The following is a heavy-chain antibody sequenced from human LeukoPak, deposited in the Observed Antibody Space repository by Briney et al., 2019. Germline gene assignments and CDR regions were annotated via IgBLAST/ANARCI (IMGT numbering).Heavy chain of an antibody. CDR3: ARDHSSSSQLFDY. V-gene: IGHV1-18*04. Sequence: ASVKVSCKASGYTFTDYFIHWVRQAPGQGLEWMGWISVYNGNTNFAQKLQGRVTMTTDTSTTTAYMELRNLRSDDTAVYYCARDHSSSSQLFDYWGQGTLVTVSS. D-gene: IGHD6-13*01. CDR2: ISVYNGNT. CDR1: GYTFTDYF. J-gene: IGHJ4*02.